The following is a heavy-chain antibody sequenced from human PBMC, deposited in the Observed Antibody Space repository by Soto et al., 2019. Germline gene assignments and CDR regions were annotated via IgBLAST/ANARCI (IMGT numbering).Heavy chain of an antibody. J-gene: IGHJ5*02. CDR1: GYTFIHYY. CDR3: ARLPDMTGTAGWFDP. CDR2: INPSGGNT. Sequence: ASVTVSCTASGYTFIHYYMHWVRQAPGQGLEWMGIINPSGGNTVSAQNFQGRVTMTRDTSTSTVYMELSSLRSEDTAIYYCARLPDMTGTAGWFDPWGQGTLVTVSS. D-gene: IGHD1-7*01. V-gene: IGHV1-46*01.